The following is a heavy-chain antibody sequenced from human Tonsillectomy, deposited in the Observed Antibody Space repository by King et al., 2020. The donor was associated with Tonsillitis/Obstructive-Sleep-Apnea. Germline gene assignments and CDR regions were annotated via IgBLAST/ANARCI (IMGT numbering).Heavy chain of an antibody. CDR2: ISSSGSII. CDR1: GFTFSSYE. J-gene: IGHJ6*03. D-gene: IGHD4-11*01. V-gene: IGHV3-48*03. Sequence: VQLVESGGGLVQPGGSLRLSCAASGFTFSSYEMNWVRQAPGKGLEWVSYISSSGSIIYHADSVKGRFTISRDNAKNSLYLQMNSLRAEDTAVYYCARIDHHDYTNYGRYYYYYMDVWGKGTTVTVSS. CDR3: ARIDHHDYTNYGRYYYYYMDV.